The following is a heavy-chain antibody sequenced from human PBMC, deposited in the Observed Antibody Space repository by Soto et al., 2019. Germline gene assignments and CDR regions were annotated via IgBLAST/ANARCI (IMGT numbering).Heavy chain of an antibody. D-gene: IGHD3-9*01. CDR2: INIDGSYT. Sequence: GGSLTLSCPASGFSFTYYWMHWVRQPPGKGLVWVSHINIDGSYTSYADSVKGRFTITRDNAKNTLFLQMNSLRAEDTAVYYCATLTKYDILTGFYPCWGQGTPVTVSS. CDR1: GFSFTYYW. CDR3: ATLTKYDILTGFYPC. J-gene: IGHJ4*02. V-gene: IGHV3-74*01.